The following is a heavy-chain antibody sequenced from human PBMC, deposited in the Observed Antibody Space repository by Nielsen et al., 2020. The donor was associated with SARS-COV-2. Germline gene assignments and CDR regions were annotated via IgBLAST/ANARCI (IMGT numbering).Heavy chain of an antibody. CDR1: GGSVSSGSYY. D-gene: IGHD6-13*01. J-gene: IGHJ5*02. Sequence: SETLSLTCSVSGGSVSSGSYYWSWIRQPPGKGLEWIGYIYYSGSTNYNPSLKSRVTISVDTSKNQFSLKLSSVTAADTAVYYCARSSWILDPWGQGTLVTVSS. V-gene: IGHV4-61*01. CDR3: ARSSWILDP. CDR2: IYYSGST.